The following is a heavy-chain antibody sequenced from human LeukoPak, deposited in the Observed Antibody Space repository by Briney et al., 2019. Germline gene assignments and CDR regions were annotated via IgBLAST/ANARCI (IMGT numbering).Heavy chain of an antibody. CDR1: GFTFSNFG. J-gene: IGHJ4*02. Sequence: GGSLRLSCAASGFTFSNFGMHWVRQAPGKGLEWVANIKQDGGEKYYVDSVKGRFTISRNNAKSSLYLQMNSLRAEDTAVYYCARLGARQVLDYWGQGTLVTVSP. CDR3: ARLGARQVLDY. D-gene: IGHD4-17*01. CDR2: IKQDGGEK. V-gene: IGHV3-7*01.